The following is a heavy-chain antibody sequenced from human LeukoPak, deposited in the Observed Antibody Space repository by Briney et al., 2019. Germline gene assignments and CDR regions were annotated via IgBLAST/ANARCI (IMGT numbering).Heavy chain of an antibody. D-gene: IGHD3-10*01. CDR2: IYPGDSDT. V-gene: IGHV5-51*01. CDR1: TYIFTSYW. Sequence: GESLKISCKGSTYIFTSYWIGWVRQMPGRGLEWMGIIYPGDSDTRYSPSFQGQVTISADKSISTACVQWSSLKVSDTAMYYCARLRGSGSYLVDYWGQGTLVTVSS. CDR3: ARLRGSGSYLVDY. J-gene: IGHJ4*02.